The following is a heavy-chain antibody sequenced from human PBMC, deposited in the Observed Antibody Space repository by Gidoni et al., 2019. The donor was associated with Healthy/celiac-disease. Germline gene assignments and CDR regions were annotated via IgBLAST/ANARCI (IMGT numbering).Heavy chain of an antibody. Sequence: QLQLQESGPGLVKPSETLSLTCTVSGGSISSSSYYWGWIRQPPGKGLEWIGSIYYSGSTYYNPSLKSRVTISVDTSKNQFSLKLSSVTAADTAVYYCARGDYGAHPVHYYYMDVWGKGTTVTVSS. D-gene: IGHD4-17*01. V-gene: IGHV4-39*01. CDR2: IYYSGST. CDR1: GGSISSSSYY. J-gene: IGHJ6*03. CDR3: ARGDYGAHPVHYYYMDV.